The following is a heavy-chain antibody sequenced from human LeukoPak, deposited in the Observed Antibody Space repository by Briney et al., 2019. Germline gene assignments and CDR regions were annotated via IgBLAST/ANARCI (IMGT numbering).Heavy chain of an antibody. V-gene: IGHV3-7*01. CDR2: MKKDGSET. J-gene: IGHJ4*02. Sequence: PGGSLRLSCAASGFTLSSYWMHWVRQAPGKGLQWVANMKKDGSETKYVESVKGRFTISRDNAKNSLYLQMNSLRAEDTAVYYCGRHRSGSGTYFIDYWGQGTLVSVSS. D-gene: IGHD3-10*01. CDR3: GRHRSGSGTYFIDY. CDR1: GFTLSSYW.